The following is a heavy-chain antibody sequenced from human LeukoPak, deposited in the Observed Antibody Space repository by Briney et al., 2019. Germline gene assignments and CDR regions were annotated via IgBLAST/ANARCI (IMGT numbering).Heavy chain of an antibody. V-gene: IGHV3-48*04. D-gene: IGHD3-10*01. CDR1: GFTFSSYT. CDR2: ISSRSSTI. CDR3: ARDYGST. Sequence: PGGSLRLSCAASGFTFSSYTMNWVRRAPGKGLEWLSYISSRSSTIFYPDSVKGRFTISRDNAKNSLYLQMNSLRADDTAVYYCARDYGSTWGQGTLVTVSS. J-gene: IGHJ4*02.